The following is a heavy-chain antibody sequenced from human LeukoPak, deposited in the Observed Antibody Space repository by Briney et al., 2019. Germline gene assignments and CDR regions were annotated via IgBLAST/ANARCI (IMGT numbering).Heavy chain of an antibody. CDR2: IYHSGST. CDR3: ARQDSSWYGLGY. V-gene: IGHV4-30-2*03. CDR1: GGSISSGGYS. Sequence: SQTLSLTCAVSGGSISSGGYSWSWIRQPPGKGLEWIGYIYHSGSTYYNPSLKSRVTISVDTSKNQFSLKLSSVTAADTAVYYCARQDSSWYGLGYWGQGTLVTVSS. D-gene: IGHD6-13*01. J-gene: IGHJ4*02.